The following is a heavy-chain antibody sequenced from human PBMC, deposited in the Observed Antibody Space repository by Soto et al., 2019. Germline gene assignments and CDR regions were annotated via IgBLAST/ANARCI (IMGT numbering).Heavy chain of an antibody. J-gene: IGHJ3*02. CDR1: GGYISSYY. CDR2: IYYSGST. D-gene: IGHD3-22*01. CDR3: ARHGTYYYDSSGSPGAFDI. Sequence: SETLSLTCTVSGGYISSYYWSWIRQPPGKGLEWIGYIYYSGSTNYNPSLKSRVTISVDTSKNQFSLKLSSVTAADTAVYYCARHGTYYYDSSGSPGAFDIWGQGTMVTVSS. V-gene: IGHV4-59*08.